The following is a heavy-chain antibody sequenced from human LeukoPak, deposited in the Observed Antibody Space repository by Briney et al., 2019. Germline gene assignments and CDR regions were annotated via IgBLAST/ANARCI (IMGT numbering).Heavy chain of an antibody. CDR2: ISSSSSYI. D-gene: IGHD5-12*01. J-gene: IGHJ4*02. CDR3: ARGASGPGVATIVY. V-gene: IGHV3-21*01. CDR1: GFTFSSYS. Sequence: GESLRLSCAASGFTFSSYSMNWVRQAPGKGLEWVSSISSSSSYIYYADSVKGRFTISRDNAKNSLYLQMNSLRAEDTAVYYCARGASGPGVATIVYWGQGTLVTVSS.